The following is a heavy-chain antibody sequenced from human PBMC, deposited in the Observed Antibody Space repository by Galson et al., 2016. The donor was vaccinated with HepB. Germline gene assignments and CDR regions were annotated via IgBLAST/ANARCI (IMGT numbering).Heavy chain of an antibody. J-gene: IGHJ4*02. CDR1: GFTFSDYY. Sequence: SLRLSCAASGFTFSDYYMNWIRQAPGKGLAWVSYISSSGNTIYYADSVKGRFTISRANTKNSLYLQINCLIADDTAVYYCARGSRRYYGSGSYFYWGQGSLVTVSS. CDR3: ARGSRRYYGSGSYFY. V-gene: IGHV3-11*04. CDR2: ISSSGNTI. D-gene: IGHD3-10*01.